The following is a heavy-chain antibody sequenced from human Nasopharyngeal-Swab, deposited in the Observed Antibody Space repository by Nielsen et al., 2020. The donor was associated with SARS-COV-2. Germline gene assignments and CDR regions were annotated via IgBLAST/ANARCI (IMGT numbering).Heavy chain of an antibody. Sequence: GREAPRKGLAWGSVIYSGGSTYYADSVKGRFTISSDNSKNTLYLQMNSLRAEDTAVYYCARAYSDFWSGPGYYYYYMDVWGKGTTVTVSS. J-gene: IGHJ6*03. V-gene: IGHV3-53*01. D-gene: IGHD3-3*01. CDR3: ARAYSDFWSGPGYYYYYMDV. CDR2: IYSGGST.